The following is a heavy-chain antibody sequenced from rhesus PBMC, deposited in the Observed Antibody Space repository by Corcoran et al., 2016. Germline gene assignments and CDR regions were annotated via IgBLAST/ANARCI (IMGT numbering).Heavy chain of an antibody. D-gene: IGHD3-28*01. CDR2: IYGRIGNT. CDR1: DYSISNNY. CDR3: ARTYFYDSGYYYYFDY. V-gene: IGHV4-147*01. J-gene: IGHJ4*01. Sequence: QVQLQESGPGLVKPSETLSLTCAVSDYSISNNYWSWIRQPPGKGLEWIEFIYGRIGNTHYNPSLKSRVTISTDTSKNQFSLKLSSLTAADTAVYYCARTYFYDSGYYYYFDYWGQGVLVTVSS.